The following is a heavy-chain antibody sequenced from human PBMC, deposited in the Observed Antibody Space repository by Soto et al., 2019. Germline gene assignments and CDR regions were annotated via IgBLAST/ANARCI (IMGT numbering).Heavy chain of an antibody. CDR2: IYYSGST. V-gene: IGHV4-31*03. CDR1: GGSISSGGYY. D-gene: IGHD3-10*01. CDR3: ARGGALWFGELGGMDI. Sequence: QVQLQESGPGLVKPSQTLSLTCTVSGGSISSGGYYWSWIRQHPGKGLEWIGYIYYSGSTYYNPSLKSRVTMSGDASKNKFSLKLGSVTAADTAVYYCARGGALWFGELGGMDIWGQGTTVTVSS. J-gene: IGHJ6*02.